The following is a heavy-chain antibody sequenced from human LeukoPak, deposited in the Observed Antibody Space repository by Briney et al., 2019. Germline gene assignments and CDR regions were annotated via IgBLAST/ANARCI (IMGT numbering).Heavy chain of an antibody. CDR2: ISGRGAST. V-gene: IGHV3-23*01. D-gene: IGHD1-26*01. J-gene: IGHJ4*02. CDR1: GFTFTNCA. CDR3: AKIEVYSGTYRGFFES. Sequence: GGSLRLSCAASGFTFTNCAMSWVRQAPGKGLEWVSAISGRGASTYYADSVRGRFTISRDNSKDTLYLQMNSLRAEDTAVYYCAKIEVYSGTYRGFFESWGQGTLVTVSS.